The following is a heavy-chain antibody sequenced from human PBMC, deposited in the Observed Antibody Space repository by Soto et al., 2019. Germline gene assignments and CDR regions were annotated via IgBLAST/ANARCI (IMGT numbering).Heavy chain of an antibody. V-gene: IGHV1-69*13. J-gene: IGHJ4*02. CDR3: AREPYDSSGYPRSYFDY. D-gene: IGHD3-22*01. Sequence: ATVKVSCKASGGTFSSCAISWVRQAPGQGLEWMGGIIPIFGTANYAQKFQGRVTITADESTSTAYMELSSLRSEDTAVYYCAREPYDSSGYPRSYFDYWGQGTLVTVSS. CDR1: GGTFSSCA. CDR2: IIPIFGTA.